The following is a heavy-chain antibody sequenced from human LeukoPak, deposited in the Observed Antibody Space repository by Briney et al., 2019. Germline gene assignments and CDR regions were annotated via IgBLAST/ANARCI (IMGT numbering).Heavy chain of an antibody. CDR2: LSHSGST. V-gene: IGHV4-34*01. Sequence: SETLSLTCGVYGGSFSGYYWSWIRQPPGKGLEWIGELSHSGSTNYNPSLKSRVTMSVDTSQNQFSLKLSSVTAADTAVYYCARDVSWFDPWGQGTLVTVSS. CDR3: ARDVSWFDP. J-gene: IGHJ5*02. CDR1: GGSFSGYY.